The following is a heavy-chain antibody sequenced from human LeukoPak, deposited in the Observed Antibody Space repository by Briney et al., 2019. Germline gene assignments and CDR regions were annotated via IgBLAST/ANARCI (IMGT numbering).Heavy chain of an antibody. D-gene: IGHD4-17*01. CDR3: ARGIYGDPGAFDY. V-gene: IGHV3-74*01. CDR1: GFTFSSFY. J-gene: IGHJ4*02. Sequence: PGGSLRLSCTASGFTFSSFYMHWVRQVPGKGLVWVSRIYSDGTNTNYADSVRGRFTISRDNAKNTLYQQMNSLRVHDTGVFYCARGIYGDPGAFDYWGQGILVTVSS. CDR2: IYSDGTNT.